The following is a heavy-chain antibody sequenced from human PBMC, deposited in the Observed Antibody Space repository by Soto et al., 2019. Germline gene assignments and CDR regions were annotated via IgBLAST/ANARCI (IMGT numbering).Heavy chain of an antibody. V-gene: IGHV3-23*01. D-gene: IGHD2-15*01. Sequence: EVQLLESEGNLAQPGGSLRLSCAASGFTFSSYVMSWVRQAPGKGLEWVSTISGSGASIYDADSVKGRFTISRDNSKNTVYLQMNSLRAEDTAVYYCAKDGLGSCTGGTCYGSDYWGQGTLVTVSS. J-gene: IGHJ4*02. CDR3: AKDGLGSCTGGTCYGSDY. CDR2: ISGSGASI. CDR1: GFTFSSYV.